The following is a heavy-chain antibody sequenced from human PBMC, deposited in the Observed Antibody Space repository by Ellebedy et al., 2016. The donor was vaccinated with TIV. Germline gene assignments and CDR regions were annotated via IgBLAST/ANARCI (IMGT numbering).Heavy chain of an antibody. D-gene: IGHD3-22*01. Sequence: SGPTLVXPTQTLTLTCTFSGFSLSTSGVGVGWIRQPPGKALEWLALIYWDDDKRYSPSLKSRLTITKDTSKNQVVLTMTNMDPVDTATYYCAHSGNYYDSSGYYPGNWFDPWGQGTLVTVSS. V-gene: IGHV2-5*02. CDR2: IYWDDDK. CDR1: GFSLSTSGVG. CDR3: AHSGNYYDSSGYYPGNWFDP. J-gene: IGHJ5*02.